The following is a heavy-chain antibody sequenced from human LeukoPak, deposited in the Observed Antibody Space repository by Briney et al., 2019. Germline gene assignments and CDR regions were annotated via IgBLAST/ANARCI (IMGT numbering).Heavy chain of an antibody. CDR1: GGSISSDY. D-gene: IGHD3-22*01. CDR2: IYYSGST. CDR3: ACLTTADAFDI. J-gene: IGHJ3*02. V-gene: IGHV4-59*01. Sequence: SETLSLTCTVYGGSISSDYWSWIRQPPGRGLEWIGYIYYSGSTYYNPSLKSRVTISVDTSKNQFSLKLSSVTAADTAVYYCACLTTADAFDIWGQGTMVTVSS.